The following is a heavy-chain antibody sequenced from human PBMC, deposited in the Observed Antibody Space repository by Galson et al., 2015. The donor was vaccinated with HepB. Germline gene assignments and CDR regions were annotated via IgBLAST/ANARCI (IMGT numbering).Heavy chain of an antibody. CDR2: FDPETGER. Sequence: SVKVSCKVSGYTLTELSMYWVRQAPGKGLEWMGSFDPETGERIYAQKFQGRVTMTEDTSTDTAYMEVTNLRSEDMAVYYCAVDAGSFSLLDVWGQGTTVTVSS. CDR1: GYTLTELS. CDR3: AVDAGSFSLLDV. V-gene: IGHV1-24*01. D-gene: IGHD6-13*01. J-gene: IGHJ6*02.